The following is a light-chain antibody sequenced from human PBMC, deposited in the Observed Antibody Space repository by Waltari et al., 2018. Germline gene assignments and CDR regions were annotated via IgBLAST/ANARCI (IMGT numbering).Light chain of an antibody. J-gene: IGKJ4*01. V-gene: IGKV3-11*01. CDR2: DAS. Sequence: EIVLTQSPATLSLSPGERATLSCRASQSVNNFLGWYQQKPGQAPRLLIFDASNRAAGSPARVSGSGSRTDFTLTISSLEPEDFAVYYWQQNRDWPLTFGGGTRVGIK. CDR1: QSVNNF. CDR3: QQNRDWPLT.